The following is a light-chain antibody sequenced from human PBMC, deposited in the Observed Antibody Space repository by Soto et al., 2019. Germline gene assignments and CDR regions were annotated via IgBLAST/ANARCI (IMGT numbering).Light chain of an antibody. Sequence: QSVLTQPPSVSGAPGQRVTISCTGSSSNIGAGYDVRWYQQLPGTAPKLLIYGNSNRPSGVPDRFSGSKSGTSASLAITGLQAEDEADYYCQSYDSSRDVVFGGGTKLTVL. CDR2: GNS. V-gene: IGLV1-40*01. CDR1: SSNIGAGYD. CDR3: QSYDSSRDVV. J-gene: IGLJ2*01.